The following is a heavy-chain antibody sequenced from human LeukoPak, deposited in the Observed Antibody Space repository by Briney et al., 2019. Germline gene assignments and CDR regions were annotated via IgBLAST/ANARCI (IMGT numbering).Heavy chain of an antibody. CDR1: GFTFSHYS. CDR3: ARGNYDSSGYLDMDV. CDR2: IRYDGSNK. D-gene: IGHD3-22*01. Sequence: PGRSLRLSCGVSGFTFSHYSMHWVRQAPGKGLEWVAFIRYDGSNKYYADSVKGRFTISRDNSKNTLYLQMNSLRSEDTAVYYCARGNYDSSGYLDMDVWGKGTTVTVSS. V-gene: IGHV3-30*02. J-gene: IGHJ6*03.